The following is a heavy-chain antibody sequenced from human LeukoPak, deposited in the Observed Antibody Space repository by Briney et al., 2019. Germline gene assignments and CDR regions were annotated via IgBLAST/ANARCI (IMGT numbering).Heavy chain of an antibody. D-gene: IGHD2-21*02. V-gene: IGHV4-59*08. J-gene: IGHJ4*02. CDR3: AGLISSYCGGDCYLDYFDY. Sequence: SETLSLTCTAPGGSISSYYWSWIRQPPGKGLEWIGYIYYSGSTNYNPSLKSRVTISVDTSKNQFSLKLSSVTAADTVVYYCAGLISSYCGGDCYLDYFDYWGQGTLVTVSS. CDR2: IYYSGST. CDR1: GGSISSYY.